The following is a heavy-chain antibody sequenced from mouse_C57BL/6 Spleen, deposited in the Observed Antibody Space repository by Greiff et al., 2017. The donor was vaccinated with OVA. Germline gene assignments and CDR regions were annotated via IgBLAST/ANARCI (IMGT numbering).Heavy chain of an antibody. Sequence: EVKVVESGGGLVQSGRSLRLSCATSGFTFSDFYMEWVRQAPGKGLEWIAASRNKANDYTTEYSASVKGRFIVSRDTSQSILYLQMNALRAEDTAIYYCARDLSSYYAMDYWGQGTSVTVSS. CDR1: GFTFSDFY. J-gene: IGHJ4*01. D-gene: IGHD1-1*01. V-gene: IGHV7-1*01. CDR2: SRNKANDYTT. CDR3: ARDLSSYYAMDY.